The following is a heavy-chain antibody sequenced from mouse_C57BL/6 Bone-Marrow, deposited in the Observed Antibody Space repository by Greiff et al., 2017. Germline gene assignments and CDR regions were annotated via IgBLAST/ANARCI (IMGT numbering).Heavy chain of an antibody. CDR2: FHPYNDDT. CDR1: GYNITTYP. Sequence: VKLQVSGAELVKPGASVKMSCKASGYNITTYPIAWMKQNHGKSLERIGNFHPYNDDTNYNEQLKGKATLTVEKSSSTVYLGFRLLTSDVSAVYYCARGGSYGGYYFDYWGQGTTLTVSS. V-gene: IGHV1-47*01. CDR3: ARGGSYGGYYFDY. D-gene: IGHD1-1*02. J-gene: IGHJ2*01.